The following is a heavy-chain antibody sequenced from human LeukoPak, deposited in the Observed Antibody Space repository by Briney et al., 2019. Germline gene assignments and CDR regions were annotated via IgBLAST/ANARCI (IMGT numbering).Heavy chain of an antibody. CDR1: GGSISSGGYH. Sequence: SQTLSLTCTVSGGSISSGGYHWSWIRQHPGKGLEWIGYIYYSGSTYYNPSLKSRVTISVDTSKNQFSLKLSSVTAADTAVYYCARGYYYDSSGYPGAFDIWGQGTMVTVSS. V-gene: IGHV4-31*03. D-gene: IGHD3-22*01. CDR2: IYYSGST. J-gene: IGHJ3*02. CDR3: ARGYYYDSSGYPGAFDI.